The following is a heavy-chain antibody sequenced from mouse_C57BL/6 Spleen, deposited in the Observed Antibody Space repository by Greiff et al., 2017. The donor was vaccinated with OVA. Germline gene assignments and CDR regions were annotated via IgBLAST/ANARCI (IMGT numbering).Heavy chain of an antibody. D-gene: IGHD4-1*01. Sequence: EVQLVESGGGLVQPGGSMKLSCAASGFTFSDAWMDWVRQSPEKGLEWVAEIRNKANNHATYYAESVKGRFTISRDDSKSSVYLQMNSLRAEDTGIYYCTRPLTGTSGFAYWGQGTLVTVSA. CDR1: GFTFSDAW. J-gene: IGHJ3*01. CDR2: IRNKANNHAT. V-gene: IGHV6-6*01. CDR3: TRPLTGTSGFAY.